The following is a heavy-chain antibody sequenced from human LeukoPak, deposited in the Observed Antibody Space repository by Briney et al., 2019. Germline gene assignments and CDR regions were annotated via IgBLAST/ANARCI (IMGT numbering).Heavy chain of an antibody. J-gene: IGHJ4*02. CDR1: GFSFSVDA. CDR2: KSRNGRTP. Sequence: WGSLTLFSTASGFSFSVDATGWGRKAPGTGLEQVIGKSRNGRTPYSADSMKGRFTICRDNSKNTVYLEVSTLRGEDTAVYYCAKDDVRYEFDYWGQGTLVTVSS. D-gene: IGHD1-1*01. CDR3: AKDDVRYEFDY. V-gene: IGHV3-23*01.